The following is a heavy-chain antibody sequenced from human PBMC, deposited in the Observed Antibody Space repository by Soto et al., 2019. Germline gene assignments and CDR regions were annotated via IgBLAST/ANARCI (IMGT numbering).Heavy chain of an antibody. Sequence: GGSLRLSCAASGFTFSSYSMNWVRQAPGKGLEWVSSISSSSSYIYYADSVKGRFTISRDNAKNSLYLQMYSLRAEDTAVYYCAPLGNIRDYGAFDIWGQGTMVTVSS. J-gene: IGHJ3*02. CDR1: GFTFSSYS. V-gene: IGHV3-21*01. CDR3: APLGNIRDYGAFDI. D-gene: IGHD4-17*01. CDR2: ISSSSSYI.